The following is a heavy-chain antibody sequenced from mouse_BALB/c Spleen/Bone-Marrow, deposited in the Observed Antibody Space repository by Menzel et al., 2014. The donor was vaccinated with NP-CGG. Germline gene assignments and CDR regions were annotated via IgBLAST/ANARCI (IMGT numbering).Heavy chain of an antibody. J-gene: IGHJ3*01. Sequence: QVQLQQSGAELVRPGASVKLSCKASGYTFTSYWINWVKQRPGQGLEWIGNIYPSDSYTNYNQKFKAKATLTVDKSSSTAYMQLSIPTSEDSAVYYCTTGAYWGQGTLVTVSA. CDR3: TTGAY. CDR1: GYTFTSYW. CDR2: IYPSDSYT. D-gene: IGHD4-1*01. V-gene: IGHV1-69*02.